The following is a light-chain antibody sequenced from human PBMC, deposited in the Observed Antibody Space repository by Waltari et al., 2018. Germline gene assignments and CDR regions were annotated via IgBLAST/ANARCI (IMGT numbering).Light chain of an antibody. V-gene: IGLV1-44*01. J-gene: IGLJ1*01. CDR2: XNN. CDR3: AAXDDXLNGSYV. Sequence: QSVLTXXXXASVTPXQRVTISXSGSSSNIGRTTXXWYQQPPGTAPKLLIYXNNXRPSGXXXXXSGSKSGXSASLAXXXLQSEDEAXXXCAAXDDXLNGSYVFGTGTKV. CDR1: SSNIGRTT.